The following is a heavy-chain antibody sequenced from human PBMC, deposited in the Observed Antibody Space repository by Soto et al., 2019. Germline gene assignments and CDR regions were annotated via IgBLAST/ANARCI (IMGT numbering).Heavy chain of an antibody. CDR2: ISYDGSNK. Sequence: GGSLRLSCAASGFTFSSYGMHWVRQAPGKGLEWVAVISYDGSNKYYADSVKGRFTISRDNSKNRLYLQMNSLRAEDTAVYYCAAGYYYGSGSVLVAWGQGTMVTVSS. V-gene: IGHV3-30*03. J-gene: IGHJ3*01. CDR1: GFTFSSYG. CDR3: AAGYYYGSGSVLVA. D-gene: IGHD3-10*01.